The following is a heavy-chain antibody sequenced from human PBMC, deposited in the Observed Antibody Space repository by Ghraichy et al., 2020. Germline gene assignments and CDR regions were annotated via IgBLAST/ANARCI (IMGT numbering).Heavy chain of an antibody. CDR2: ISSSSSTI. V-gene: IGHV3-48*02. Sequence: LSLTCAASGFTFSSYSMNWVRQAPGKGLEWVSYISSSSSTIYYADSVKGRFTISRDNAKNSLYLQMNSLRDEDTAVYYCARADSSSWYNWFDPWGQGTLVTVSS. CDR3: ARADSSSWYNWFDP. CDR1: GFTFSSYS. J-gene: IGHJ5*02. D-gene: IGHD6-13*01.